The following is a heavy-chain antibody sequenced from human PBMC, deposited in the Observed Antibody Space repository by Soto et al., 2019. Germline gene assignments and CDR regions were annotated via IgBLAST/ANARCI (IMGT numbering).Heavy chain of an antibody. J-gene: IGHJ4*02. CDR1: GGSISSGGYS. CDR3: AAGGGLPRYY. D-gene: IGHD5-12*01. V-gene: IGHV4-30-2*01. CDR2: IYHSGST. Sequence: QLQLQESGSGLVKPSQTLSLTCAVSGGSISSGGYSWSWIRQPPGKGLEWIGYIYHSGSTYYNPSLKRRVTIAVDRAKNQSPPKLSSVPAADTAVYYCAAGGGLPRYYWGQGTLVTVSS.